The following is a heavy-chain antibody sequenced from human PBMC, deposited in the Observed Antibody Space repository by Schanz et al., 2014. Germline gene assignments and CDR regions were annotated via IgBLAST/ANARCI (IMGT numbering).Heavy chain of an antibody. CDR1: GFTFSSYA. D-gene: IGHD5-18*01. J-gene: IGHJ4*02. CDR2: ISGSGGDT. CDR3: AKYGGGYSYGFVEY. V-gene: IGHV3-23*04. Sequence: EVQLVESGGGLVQPGGSLRLSCAASGFTFSSYAMTWVRQAPGKGLDWVSAISGSGGDTYPADSVKGRFTISRDNSNNTLYLQMKSLRAEDTAVYYCAKYGGGYSYGFVEYWGQGTLVTVSS.